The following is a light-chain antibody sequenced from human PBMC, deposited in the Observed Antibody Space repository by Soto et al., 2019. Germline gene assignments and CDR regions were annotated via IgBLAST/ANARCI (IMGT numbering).Light chain of an antibody. CDR1: SSDVGAYKY. J-gene: IGLJ3*02. CDR2: EVN. CDR3: SSYTSGSTGV. V-gene: IGLV2-14*01. Sequence: QSALTQPASVSGSPGQSITISCTGTSSDVGAYKYVSWFQQYPGKAPKLIIYEVNNRPSGVSNRFSGSKSGNTASLTISGLQAEDEADYYCSSYTSGSTGVFGGGTKLTVL.